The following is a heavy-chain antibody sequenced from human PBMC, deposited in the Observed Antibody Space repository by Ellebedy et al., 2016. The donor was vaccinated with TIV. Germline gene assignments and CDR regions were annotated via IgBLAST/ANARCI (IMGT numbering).Heavy chain of an antibody. D-gene: IGHD3-3*01. Sequence: SETLSLXXAVYGGSFSGYYWTWIRQPPGKGLEWIGEISHGGSTNYNPSLKSRVTISVDTSKNQFSLKLSSVTAADTAVYYCARESRRGFLEWQSYYYYYMDVWGKGTTVTVSS. V-gene: IGHV4-34*01. CDR3: ARESRRGFLEWQSYYYYYMDV. J-gene: IGHJ6*03. CDR2: ISHGGST. CDR1: GGSFSGYY.